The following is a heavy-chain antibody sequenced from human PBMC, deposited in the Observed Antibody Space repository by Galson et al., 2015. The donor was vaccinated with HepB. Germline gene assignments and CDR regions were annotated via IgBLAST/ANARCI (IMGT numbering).Heavy chain of an antibody. V-gene: IGHV1-3*01. CDR3: ARVGLERPWRY. D-gene: IGHD1-1*01. CDR1: GYTFTSYA. Sequence: SVKVSCKASGYTFTSYAMHWVRQAPGQRLEWMGWINAGNGNTKYSQKFQGRVTITRDTSASTAYTELSSLRSEDTAVYYCARVGLERPWRYWGQGTLVTVSS. CDR2: INAGNGNT. J-gene: IGHJ4*02.